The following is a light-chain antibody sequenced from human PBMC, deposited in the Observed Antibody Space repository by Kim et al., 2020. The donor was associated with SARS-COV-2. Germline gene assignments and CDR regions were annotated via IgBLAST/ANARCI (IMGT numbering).Light chain of an antibody. V-gene: IGKV3-11*01. Sequence: FSPGERATLSCRASQSVSRSFAWYQQKPGPAPRLLIYDASKRATGIPARFSGSGSGTDFTLTISSLEPEDFAVYYCQQRSNWPLTFGGGTKVDIK. CDR1: QSVSRS. CDR3: QQRSNWPLT. J-gene: IGKJ4*01. CDR2: DAS.